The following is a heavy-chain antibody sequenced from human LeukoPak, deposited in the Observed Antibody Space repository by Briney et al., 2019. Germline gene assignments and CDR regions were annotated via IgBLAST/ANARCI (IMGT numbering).Heavy chain of an antibody. CDR2: IYYSGST. Sequence: SETLSLTCTVSGGSISSYYWSWIQQPPGKGLEWIGYIYYSGSTNYNPSLKSRVTISVDTSKNQFSLKLSSVTAADTAVYYCARGGVRGMGSWYFDYWGQGTLVNVSS. CDR3: ARGGVRGMGSWYFDY. J-gene: IGHJ4*02. CDR1: GGSISSYY. D-gene: IGHD3-10*01. V-gene: IGHV4-59*01.